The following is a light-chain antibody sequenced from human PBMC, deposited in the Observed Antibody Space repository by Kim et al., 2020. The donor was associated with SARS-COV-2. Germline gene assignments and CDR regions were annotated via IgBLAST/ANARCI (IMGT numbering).Light chain of an antibody. Sequence: GDRVTISCRASQNIHIWLAWFQQKPGKAPRVLMYKVSTLESGVPSRFSGSGSGTEFTLTINSLQPDDSATYYCQQYDVHPETFGQGTKVDI. CDR3: QQYDVHPET. CDR2: KVS. J-gene: IGKJ1*01. V-gene: IGKV1-5*03. CDR1: QNIHIW.